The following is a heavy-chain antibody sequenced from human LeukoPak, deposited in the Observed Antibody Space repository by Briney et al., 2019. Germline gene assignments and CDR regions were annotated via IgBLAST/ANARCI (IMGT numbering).Heavy chain of an antibody. J-gene: IGHJ5*02. CDR1: GGTFSSYA. V-gene: IGHV1-69*05. Sequence: SVKVSCKASGGTFSSYAISWVRQAPGQGLEWMGGIIPIFGTANYAQKFQGRVTITTDESTSTAYMELSSLRSEDTAVYYCASGEYGSGSYLHHWGQGTLVTVSS. D-gene: IGHD3-10*01. CDR3: ASGEYGSGSYLHH. CDR2: IIPIFGTA.